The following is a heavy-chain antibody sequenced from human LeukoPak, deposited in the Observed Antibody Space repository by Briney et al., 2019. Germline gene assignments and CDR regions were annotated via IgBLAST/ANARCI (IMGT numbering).Heavy chain of an antibody. D-gene: IGHD3-22*01. CDR2: FDPGDGET. Sequence: ASVKVSCKVSGYTLTELSMHWVRQAPGKGLEWMGGFDPGDGETIYAQKFQGRVTMTEDTSTDTAYMELSSLRSEDTAVYYCATPPPDSSGYYLGYWGQGTLVTVSS. CDR1: GYTLTELS. J-gene: IGHJ4*02. CDR3: ATPPPDSSGYYLGY. V-gene: IGHV1-24*01.